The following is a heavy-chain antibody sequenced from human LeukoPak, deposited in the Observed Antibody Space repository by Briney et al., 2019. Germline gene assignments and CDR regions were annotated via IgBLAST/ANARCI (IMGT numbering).Heavy chain of an antibody. Sequence: GGSLRLSCVASGFSFNDFGMHWVRQAPGKGLEWVTFIRHVGNDKFYIDSVKGRFTISRDLSKNTLYLQMTSLRPEDTAVYYCVKDQPVAHFWGPGTLVTVSS. V-gene: IGHV3-30*02. D-gene: IGHD6-19*01. CDR2: IRHVGNDK. CDR1: GFSFNDFG. J-gene: IGHJ4*02. CDR3: VKDQPVAHF.